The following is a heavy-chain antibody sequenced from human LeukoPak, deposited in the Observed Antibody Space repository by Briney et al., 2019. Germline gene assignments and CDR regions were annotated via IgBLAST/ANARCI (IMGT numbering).Heavy chain of an antibody. CDR2: IWYDGSNK. Sequence: GRSLRLSCAASGFTFSSYGMLWVRQAPGKGLEWVAVIWYDGSNKYYADSVKGRFTISRDNSKNTLYLQMNSLRAEDTAVYYCARADSYGDYVVYWGQGTLVTVSS. J-gene: IGHJ4*02. V-gene: IGHV3-33*01. CDR3: ARADSYGDYVVY. CDR1: GFTFSSYG. D-gene: IGHD4-17*01.